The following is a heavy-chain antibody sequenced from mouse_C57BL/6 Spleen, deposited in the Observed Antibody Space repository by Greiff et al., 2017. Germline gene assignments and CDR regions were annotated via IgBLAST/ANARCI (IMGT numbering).Heavy chain of an antibody. CDR3: TRPHDGYYVGFAY. V-gene: IGHV1-5*01. Sequence: EVQLQQSGTVLARPGASVKMSCKTSGYTFTSYWMHWVKQRPGQGLEWIGAIYPGNSDTSYNQKFKGKAKLTAVTSASTAYMELSSLTNEDSAVYYCTRPHDGYYVGFAYWGQGTLVTVSA. J-gene: IGHJ3*01. CDR2: IYPGNSDT. D-gene: IGHD2-3*01. CDR1: GYTFTSYW.